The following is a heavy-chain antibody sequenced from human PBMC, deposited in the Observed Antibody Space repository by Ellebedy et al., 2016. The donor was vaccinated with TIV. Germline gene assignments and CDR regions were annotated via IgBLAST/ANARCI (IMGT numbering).Heavy chain of an antibody. Sequence: MPSETLSLTCTVSGYSISSGYYWGWIRQPPGKGLDWIGSIYHSGSTYYNPSPKSRVTISVDTSKHQFFLKLSFVTAADTAVYYCARDRGAASFDPWGQGTLVTVSS. CDR1: GYSISSGYY. CDR2: IYHSGST. CDR3: ARDRGAASFDP. V-gene: IGHV4-38-2*02. J-gene: IGHJ5*02. D-gene: IGHD6-25*01.